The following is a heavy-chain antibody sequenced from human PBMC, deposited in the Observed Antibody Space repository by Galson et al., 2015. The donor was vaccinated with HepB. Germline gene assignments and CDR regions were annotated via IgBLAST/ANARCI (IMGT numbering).Heavy chain of an antibody. V-gene: IGHV3-23*01. CDR2: ITSSGDT. J-gene: IGHJ4*02. CDR3: AKLSITTPEDY. CDR1: GLTFSSTS. Sequence: SLRLSCAVSGLTFSSTSINWVRQAPGEGLQWVSGITSSGDTYYAASLRGRLTISRDNSKNTVYLQMNSLGLEDTAVYFCAKLSITTPEDYWGQGTLVTVSS. D-gene: IGHD2/OR15-2a*01.